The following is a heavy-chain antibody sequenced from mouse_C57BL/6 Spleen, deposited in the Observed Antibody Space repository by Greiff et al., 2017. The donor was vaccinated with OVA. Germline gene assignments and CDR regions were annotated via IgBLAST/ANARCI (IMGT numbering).Heavy chain of an antibody. CDR2: IWSGGST. CDR1: GFSLTSYG. J-gene: IGHJ4*01. Sequence: QVQLKQSGPGLVQPSQSLSITCTVSGFSLTSYGVHWVRQSPGKGLEWLGVIWSGGSTAYNAAFISRLSISKDNSKSQVFFKMNRLQADDTAIYYCARNNLGPYAMDYWGQGTSVTVSS. CDR3: ARNNLGPYAMDY. V-gene: IGHV2-2*01. D-gene: IGHD4-1*01.